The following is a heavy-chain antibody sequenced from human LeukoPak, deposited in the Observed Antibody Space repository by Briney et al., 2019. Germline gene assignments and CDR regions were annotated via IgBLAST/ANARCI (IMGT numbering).Heavy chain of an antibody. J-gene: IGHJ4*02. CDR1: GGSISSYY. Sequence: SETLSLTCTVSGGSISSYYWSWIRQPPGKGLEWIGYIYYSGSTNYNPSLKSRVTISVDTSKNQFSLKLSSVTAADTAVYYCARGRYQLLHFDYWGQGTLVTVSS. CDR2: IYYSGST. V-gene: IGHV4-59*01. D-gene: IGHD2-2*01. CDR3: ARGRYQLLHFDY.